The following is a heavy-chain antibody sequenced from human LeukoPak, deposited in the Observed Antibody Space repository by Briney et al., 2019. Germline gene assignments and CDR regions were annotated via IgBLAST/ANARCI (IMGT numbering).Heavy chain of an antibody. Sequence: PSETLSLTCTVSGGSISNYYWTWIRQPPGKGLEWIGYIYYSGSTYYNPSLKSRVTISVDTSKNQFSLKLSSVTAADTAVYYCARDRIAARPYYFDCWGQGTLVTVSS. CDR2: IYYSGST. CDR1: GGSISNYY. V-gene: IGHV4-59*12. CDR3: ARDRIAARPYYFDC. J-gene: IGHJ4*02. D-gene: IGHD6-6*01.